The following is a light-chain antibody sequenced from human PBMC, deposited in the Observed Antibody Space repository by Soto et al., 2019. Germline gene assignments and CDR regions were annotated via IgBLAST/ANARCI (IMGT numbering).Light chain of an antibody. Sequence: EILLTQSLGTLSLSPGETATLSCRASQGVTSTYLAWYQQRPGQSPRLIIYGGSTRATGFPDRFSGGGSGTDFTLTISRLEPEDSAVYYCHCQQFDSSRIYSFGQGTKLEI. V-gene: IGKV3-20*01. CDR1: QGVTSTY. J-gene: IGKJ2*03. CDR3: QQFDSSRIYS. CDR2: GGS.